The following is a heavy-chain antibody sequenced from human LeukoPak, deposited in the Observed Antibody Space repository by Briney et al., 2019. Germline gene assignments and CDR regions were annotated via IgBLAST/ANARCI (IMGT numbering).Heavy chain of an antibody. J-gene: IGHJ5*02. Sequence: PSETLSLTCTVSGGSISSYYWSWIRQPPGKGLEWIGYIYYSGSTNYNPSLKSRVTIPVDTSKNQFSLKLSSVTAADTAVYYCARVTDCSGGSCNAFDPWGQGTLVTVSS. CDR3: ARVTDCSGGSCNAFDP. CDR1: GGSISSYY. V-gene: IGHV4-59*01. D-gene: IGHD2-15*01. CDR2: IYYSGST.